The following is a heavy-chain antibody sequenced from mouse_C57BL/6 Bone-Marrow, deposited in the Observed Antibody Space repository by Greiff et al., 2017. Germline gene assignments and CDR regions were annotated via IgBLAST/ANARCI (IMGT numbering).Heavy chain of an antibody. D-gene: IGHD2-4*01. V-gene: IGHV1-81*01. J-gene: IGHJ3*01. CDR1: GYTFTSYG. CDR3: VDYGGCAY. CDR2: IYPRSGNT. Sequence: VQLQQSGAELARPGASVKLSCKASGYTFTSYGISWVKQRTGQGLEWIGEIYPRSGNTSYNEKFKGKATLTADKSSSTAYMELRSLTSEDSAVYFCVDYGGCAYWGQGTLVTVSA.